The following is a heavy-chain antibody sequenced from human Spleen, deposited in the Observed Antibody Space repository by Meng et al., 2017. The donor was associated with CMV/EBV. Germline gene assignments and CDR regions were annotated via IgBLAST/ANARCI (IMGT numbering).Heavy chain of an antibody. Sequence: ASVKVSCKASGYTFTRYYIHWLRQAPGQGLEWLGWMHPNSGSTGYAQKFQGRVIMTRNTSISTAYMELSSLRSEDTAVYYCARSKTSGSWLQDYWGQGTLVTVSS. CDR3: ARSKTSGSWLQDY. J-gene: IGHJ4*01. V-gene: IGHV1-8*02. CDR2: MHPNSGST. CDR1: GYTFTRYY. D-gene: IGHD6-13*01.